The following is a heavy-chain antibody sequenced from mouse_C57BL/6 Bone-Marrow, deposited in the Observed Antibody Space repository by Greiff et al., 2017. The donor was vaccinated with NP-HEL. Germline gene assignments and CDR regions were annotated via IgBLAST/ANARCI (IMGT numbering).Heavy chain of an antibody. CDR2: IDPSDSYT. V-gene: IGHV1-69*01. CDR3: AIPLYYYSGIGRCFDV. Sequence: QVQLQQPGAELVMPGASVKLSCKASGYTFTSYWMHWVKQRPGQGLEWIGEIDPSDSYTNYNQKFKGKSTLTVDKSSSTAYMQLSSLTSEDTAVYYCAIPLYYYSGIGRCFDVWGTGTTVTVSS. D-gene: IGHD1-1*01. CDR1: GYTFTSYW. J-gene: IGHJ1*03.